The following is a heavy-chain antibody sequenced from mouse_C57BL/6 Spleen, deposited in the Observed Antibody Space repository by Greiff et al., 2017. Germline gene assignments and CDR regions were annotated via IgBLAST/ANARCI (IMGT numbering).Heavy chain of an antibody. J-gene: IGHJ2*01. CDR1: GYTFTSYW. Sequence: QVQLQQPGAELVKPGASVKLSCKASGYTFTSYWMHWVKQRPGQGLEWIGMIHPNSGSTNYNEKFKSKATLTVDKSSSTAYMQLSSLTSEDSAVYYCARGGHYYGSSSYFDYWGQDTTLTVSS. V-gene: IGHV1-64*01. CDR3: ARGGHYYGSSSYFDY. CDR2: IHPNSGST. D-gene: IGHD1-1*01.